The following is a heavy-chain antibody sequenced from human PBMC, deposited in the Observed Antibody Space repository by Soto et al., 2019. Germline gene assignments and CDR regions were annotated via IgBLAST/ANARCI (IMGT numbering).Heavy chain of an antibody. D-gene: IGHD6-13*01. Sequence: QVQVVQSGAEVKKPGASVKVSCKASDYTFTNYGISWVRQAPGQGLEWMGWISAYNGSPNYAQKFQGRVTMTTDTSESTAEMELRRLRSDDTAVYYCARGGDSSSWYFVSWGQGTLVTVSS. V-gene: IGHV1-18*01. CDR2: ISAYNGSP. CDR1: DYTFTNYG. CDR3: ARGGDSSSWYFVS. J-gene: IGHJ4*02.